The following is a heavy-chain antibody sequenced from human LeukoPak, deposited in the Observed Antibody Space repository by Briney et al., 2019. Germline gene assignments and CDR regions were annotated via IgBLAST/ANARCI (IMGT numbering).Heavy chain of an antibody. CDR2: IRQDGSEK. D-gene: IGHD1-1*01. J-gene: IGHJ3*02. CDR1: GFTFSRYW. CDR3: ARDQDISLATDMWYDALDI. Sequence: GGSLRLSCAASGFTFSRYWMSWVRQAPGKGLEWVANIRQDGSEKHYLDSVKGRITISRDNAKNSLYLQMNSLRVEDTAVYYCARDQDISLATDMWYDALDIWGQGTMVTVSS. V-gene: IGHV3-7*01.